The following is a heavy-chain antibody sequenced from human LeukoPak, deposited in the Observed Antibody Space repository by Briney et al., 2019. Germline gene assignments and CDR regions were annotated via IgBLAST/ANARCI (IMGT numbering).Heavy chain of an antibody. Sequence: SETLSLTCTVSGYSISSGYYWGWIRQPPGKGLEWIGSIYHSGSTYYNPSLKSRVTISVDASKNQFSLKLSSVTAADTAVYYCARELLEIGPSDYWGQGTLVAVSS. V-gene: IGHV4-38-2*02. D-gene: IGHD3-3*01. J-gene: IGHJ4*02. CDR1: GYSISSGYY. CDR2: IYHSGST. CDR3: ARELLEIGPSDY.